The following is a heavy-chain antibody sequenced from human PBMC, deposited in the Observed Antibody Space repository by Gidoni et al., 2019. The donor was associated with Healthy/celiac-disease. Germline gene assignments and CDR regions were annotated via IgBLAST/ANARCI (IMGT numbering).Heavy chain of an antibody. D-gene: IGHD5-18*01. V-gene: IGHV1-46*01. CDR2: INPSGGST. Sequence: QVQLVQSGAEVKKHGASVKVPCKASGYTFTSYYMHGGRQAPGQGLEWMGIINPSGGSTSYAQKFQGRVTMTRDTSTSTVYMELSSLRSEDTAVYYCARSPIQLWSYPFDYWGQGTLVTVSS. J-gene: IGHJ4*02. CDR3: ARSPIQLWSYPFDY. CDR1: GYTFTSYY.